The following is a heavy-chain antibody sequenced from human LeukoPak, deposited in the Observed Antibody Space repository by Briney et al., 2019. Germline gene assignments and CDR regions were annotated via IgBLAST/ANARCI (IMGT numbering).Heavy chain of an antibody. Sequence: PGGSLRLSCAASGFTFSSYWMSRVRQAPGRGLEWVANIKQDGSEKYYVDSEKGRFTISRDNAKNSLYLQMNSLRAEDTAVYYCARDRTYYDFWSGYYHDAFDIWGQGTMVTVSS. CDR1: GFTFSSYW. V-gene: IGHV3-7*01. D-gene: IGHD3-3*01. CDR2: IKQDGSEK. J-gene: IGHJ3*02. CDR3: ARDRTYYDFWSGYYHDAFDI.